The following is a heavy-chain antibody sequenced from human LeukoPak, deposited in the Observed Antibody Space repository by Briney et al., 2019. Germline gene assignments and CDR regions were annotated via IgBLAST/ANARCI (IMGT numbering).Heavy chain of an antibody. D-gene: IGHD3-10*01. Sequence: SQTLSLACTVSGGSISSGGYYWSWIRQPPGKGLEWIGYIYHSGSTYYNPSLKSRVTISVDRSKNQFSLKLSSVTAADTAVYYCARDLHAAGYMDVWGKGTTVTVSS. CDR1: GGSISSGGYY. CDR2: IYHSGST. V-gene: IGHV4-30-2*01. J-gene: IGHJ6*03. CDR3: ARDLHAAGYMDV.